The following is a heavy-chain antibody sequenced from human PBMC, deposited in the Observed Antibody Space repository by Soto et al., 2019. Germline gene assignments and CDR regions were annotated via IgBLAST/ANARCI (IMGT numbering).Heavy chain of an antibody. CDR2: ISSNGGST. CDR3: VKDLLWFGELSHNWFDP. V-gene: IGHV3-64D*06. J-gene: IGHJ5*02. Sequence: GGSLRLSCSASGFTFSSYAMHWVRQAPGKGLEYVSAISSNGGSTYYADSVKGRFTISRDNSKNTLYLQMSSLRAEDTAVYYCVKDLLWFGELSHNWFDPWGQGTLVTVSS. D-gene: IGHD3-10*01. CDR1: GFTFSSYA.